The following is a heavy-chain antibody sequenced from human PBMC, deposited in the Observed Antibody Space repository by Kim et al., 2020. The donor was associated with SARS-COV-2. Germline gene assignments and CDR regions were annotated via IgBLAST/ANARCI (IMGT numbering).Heavy chain of an antibody. J-gene: IGHJ6*02. Sequence: TNYTPSLKSRVTISVDTSKNQFSLKLSSVTAADTAVYYCAREGISLSMDVWGQGTTVTVSS. CDR3: AREGISLSMDV. CDR2: T. D-gene: IGHD3-3*02. V-gene: IGHV4-59*01.